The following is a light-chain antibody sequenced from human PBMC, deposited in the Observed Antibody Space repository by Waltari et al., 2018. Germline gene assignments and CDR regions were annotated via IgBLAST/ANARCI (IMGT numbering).Light chain of an antibody. CDR3: QQRSTWPLT. CDR2: EAS. CDR1: QSVSSY. J-gene: IGKJ4*01. V-gene: IGKV3-11*01. Sequence: TQSPATLSLSPGERATLPCRASQSVSSYLAWYQQKPGQAPRLLIYEASDRATGIPARFSGSGAGTEFTLTISSLEPEDFAVYYCQQRSTWPLTFGGGTKVEIK.